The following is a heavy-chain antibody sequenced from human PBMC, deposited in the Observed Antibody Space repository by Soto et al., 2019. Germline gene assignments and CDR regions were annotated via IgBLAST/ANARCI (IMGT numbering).Heavy chain of an antibody. Sequence: SETLSLTCSVSGGSITSNHWWSWVRQAPGKGLEWIGEIFHRGTSHHNPSLESRVTLSVDKSKNQFSLMLTSVTAADTAVYYCASKYCPSPTCYLFHXWGQVALVTISX. CDR1: GGSITSNHW. D-gene: IGHD2-15*01. CDR3: ASKYCPSPTCYLFHX. V-gene: IGHV4-4*02. CDR2: IFHRGTS. J-gene: IGHJ1*01.